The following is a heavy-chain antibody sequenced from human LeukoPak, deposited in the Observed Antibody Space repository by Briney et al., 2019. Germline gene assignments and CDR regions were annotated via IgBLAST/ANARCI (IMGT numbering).Heavy chain of an antibody. V-gene: IGHV3-33*01. Sequence: GSLRLSCAASGFSLSNYGMHWVRQAPGKGLEWVAALLYDGNTKHYADSVKGRFTISRDISKNTFYLKMNSLTAEDTAVYYCARDHRPEIQYYYMDVWGKGTTVAVSS. CDR1: GFSLSNYG. CDR3: ARDHRPEIQYYYMDV. J-gene: IGHJ6*03. D-gene: IGHD1-14*01. CDR2: LLYDGNTK.